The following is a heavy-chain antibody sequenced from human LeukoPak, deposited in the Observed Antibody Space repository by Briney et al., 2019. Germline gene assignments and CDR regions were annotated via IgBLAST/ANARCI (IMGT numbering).Heavy chain of an antibody. Sequence: GGSLRLSCVASGFTFSTDNMNWVRQAPGKGLDWVAFIDAGGNYIRYADSVKGRFITSRDNAQNSLFLEVNSLRVEDTAVYYCARDKGLAIRAYDIWGQGTMVTVSS. CDR3: ARDKGLAIRAYDI. D-gene: IGHD3-9*01. V-gene: IGHV3-21*06. J-gene: IGHJ3*02. CDR1: GFTFSTDN. CDR2: IDAGGNYI.